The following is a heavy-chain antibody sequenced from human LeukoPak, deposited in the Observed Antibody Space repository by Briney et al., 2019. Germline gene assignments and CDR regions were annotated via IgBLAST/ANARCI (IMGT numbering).Heavy chain of an antibody. J-gene: IGHJ4*02. Sequence: ASVKVSCKASGYTFTSYYMHWVRQAPGRGLEWVGIINPSGGSTSYAQKFQGRITMTRDMSTSTVYMELSSLRSEDTAVYYCARDPTDDRGYSYGFDYWGQGTLVTVSS. D-gene: IGHD5-18*01. CDR3: ARDPTDDRGYSYGFDY. V-gene: IGHV1-46*01. CDR2: INPSGGST. CDR1: GYTFTSYY.